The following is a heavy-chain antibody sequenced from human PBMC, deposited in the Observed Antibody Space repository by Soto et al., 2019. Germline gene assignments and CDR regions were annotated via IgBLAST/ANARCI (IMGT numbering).Heavy chain of an antibody. V-gene: IGHV4-59*01. CDR1: GGSISSYY. CDR3: ATSSGSFDY. Sequence: ETLSLTCTVSGGSISSYYWSWIRQPPGKGLEWIGYIYYSGSTNYNPSLKSRVTLSVDTSKNQFSLKLSFVTAADTAVYYCATSSGSFDYWGQGTLVTVSS. CDR2: IYYSGST. J-gene: IGHJ4*02. D-gene: IGHD6-19*01.